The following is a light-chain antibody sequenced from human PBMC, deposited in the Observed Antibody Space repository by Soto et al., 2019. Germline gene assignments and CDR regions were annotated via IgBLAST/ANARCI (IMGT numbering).Light chain of an antibody. CDR3: SSYTTTSTYV. CDR2: EAT. CDR1: SSDVGGYEY. V-gene: IGLV2-14*01. Sequence: QSVLTQPASVSGSPGQSITISCTGTSSDVGGYEYVSWYQQYPGKAPKFMIYEATNRPSGVSHRFSGSKSGNTASLTISGLQAEDEADYYCSSYTTTSTYVFGTGTKLTVL. J-gene: IGLJ1*01.